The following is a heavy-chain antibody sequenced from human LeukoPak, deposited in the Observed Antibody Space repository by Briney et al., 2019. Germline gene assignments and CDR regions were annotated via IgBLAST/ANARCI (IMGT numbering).Heavy chain of an antibody. V-gene: IGHV4-39*01. CDR3: ARGRVGAAYYFDY. CDR1: GGSISSSSYY. D-gene: IGHD2-15*01. Sequence: PSETLSLTCTVSGGSISSSSYYWGWIRQPPGKGLEWIGSIYYSGSTYYNPSLKSRVTISVDTSKNQFSLKLSSVTAADTAVYYCARGRVGAAYYFDYWGQGTLVTVSS. CDR2: IYYSGST. J-gene: IGHJ4*02.